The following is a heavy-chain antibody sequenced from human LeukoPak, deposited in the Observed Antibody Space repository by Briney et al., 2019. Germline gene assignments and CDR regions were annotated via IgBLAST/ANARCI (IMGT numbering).Heavy chain of an antibody. Sequence: GGSLRLSCAASGFTFSTYIMNWVRQAPGKGLEWVSSISSSSSYIYYADSVKGRFTISRDNAKNSLYLQMNSLRAEDTAVYYCAREGYCSSTSCYTGIGYWGQGTLVTVSS. CDR1: GFTFSTYI. CDR3: AREGYCSSTSCYTGIGY. D-gene: IGHD2-2*02. CDR2: ISSSSSYI. V-gene: IGHV3-21*01. J-gene: IGHJ4*02.